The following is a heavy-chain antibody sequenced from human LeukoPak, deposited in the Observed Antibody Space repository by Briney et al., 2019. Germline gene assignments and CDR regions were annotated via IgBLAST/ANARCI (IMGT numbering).Heavy chain of an antibody. V-gene: IGHV4-4*07. CDR2: IHSSGST. Sequence: PSETLSLTCSVSGDSISGHYWSWIRQPAGKGLEWVGRIHSSGSTDYNPSLKSRVTLSVDTSNNQFSLRVNSVTAADTVVYYCAGGPVTTFFWGQGALVTVSS. D-gene: IGHD4-17*01. J-gene: IGHJ4*02. CDR1: GDSISGHY. CDR3: AGGPVTTFF.